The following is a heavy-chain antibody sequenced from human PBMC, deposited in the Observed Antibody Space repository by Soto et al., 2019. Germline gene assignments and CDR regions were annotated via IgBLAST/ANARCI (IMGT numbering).Heavy chain of an antibody. CDR2: LSYGAKNK. CDR1: AFTFSASV. CDR3: VREEFEDGRGHFTN. V-gene: IGHV3-30*03. D-gene: IGHD3-3*01. Sequence: QVLLVESGGGVVQPGGSLRLSCAASAFTFSASVMHWVRQAPGKGLEWMAILSYGAKNKYYADSVKGRFTISRDISESTLYLQMDSLRTEDTAVYYCVREEFEDGRGHFTNWGQGTLVSASS. J-gene: IGHJ4*02.